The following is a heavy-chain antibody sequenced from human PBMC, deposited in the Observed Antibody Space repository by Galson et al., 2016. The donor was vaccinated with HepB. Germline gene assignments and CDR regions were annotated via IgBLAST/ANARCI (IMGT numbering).Heavy chain of an antibody. CDR3: ARGELFQPLVYPTYYFHF. CDR1: GGSLSGHY. Sequence: ETLSLTCTVDGGSLSGHYWSWIRQPPGKGLEWIGEINHSGSTNYNPSLKSRVTISVDTSKNQFSLKVTSVTAADTAMYYCARGELFQPLVYPTYYFHFWGQGTLVTVSS. J-gene: IGHJ4*02. CDR2: INHSGST. D-gene: IGHD2-2*01. V-gene: IGHV4-34*01.